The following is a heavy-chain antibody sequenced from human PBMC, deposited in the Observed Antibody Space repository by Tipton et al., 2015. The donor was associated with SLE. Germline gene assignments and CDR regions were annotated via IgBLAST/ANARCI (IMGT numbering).Heavy chain of an antibody. CDR1: GFTFSSYS. V-gene: IGHV3-48*01. CDR3: AKDPIVVVVAASDY. D-gene: IGHD2-15*01. Sequence: SLRLSCAASGFTFSSYSMNWVRQAPGKGLEWVSYISSSSSPIYYADSVKGRFTISRDNSKNTLYLQMNSLRAEDTAVYYCAKDPIVVVVAASDYWGQGTLVTVSS. J-gene: IGHJ4*02. CDR2: ISSSSSPI.